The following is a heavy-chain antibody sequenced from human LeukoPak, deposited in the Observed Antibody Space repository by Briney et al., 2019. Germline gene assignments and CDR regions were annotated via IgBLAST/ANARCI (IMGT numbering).Heavy chain of an antibody. CDR2: ISCDGNKK. CDR3: ARSRIATPGSVE. V-gene: IGHV3-30*04. J-gene: IGHJ4*02. Sequence: GGSLRLSCAASGFTFSHYAVHWVRQAPGKGLEWVAVISCDGNKKFYADSVKGRFNISRDNSQSTLYLQMNSLRADDTAVYYCARSRIATPGSVEWGQGSLVTVSS. CDR1: GFTFSHYA. D-gene: IGHD6-13*01.